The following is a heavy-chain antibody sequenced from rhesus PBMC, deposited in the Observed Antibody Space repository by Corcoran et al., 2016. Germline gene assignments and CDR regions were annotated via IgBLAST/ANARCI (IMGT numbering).Heavy chain of an antibody. CDR2: IYGSGSTT. V-gene: IGHV4S11*01. CDR3: ARRFDY. CDR1: GGSISGYY. Sequence: QVQLQESGPGLVKPSETLSLTCTVSGGSISGYYWNWIRQPPGKGLEWIWNIYGSGSTTNYNPPLKSRVTLSVDTSKNQLSLKLSSVTAADTAVYYCARRFDYWGQGVLVTVSS. J-gene: IGHJ4*01.